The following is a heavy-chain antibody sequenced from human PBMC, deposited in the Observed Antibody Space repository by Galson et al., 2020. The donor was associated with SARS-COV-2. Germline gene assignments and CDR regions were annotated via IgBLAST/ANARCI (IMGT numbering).Heavy chain of an antibody. J-gene: IGHJ4*02. CDR3: AREGYAAAAESFDY. D-gene: IGHD6-13*01. Sequence: GESLKNSCAASGFTFDDYGMSWVRQAPGKGLEWVSGINWNGGSTGYADSVKGRFTISRDNAKNSLYLQMNSLRAEDTALYHCAREGYAAAAESFDYWGQGTLVTVSS. V-gene: IGHV3-20*01. CDR1: GFTFDDYG. CDR2: INWNGGST.